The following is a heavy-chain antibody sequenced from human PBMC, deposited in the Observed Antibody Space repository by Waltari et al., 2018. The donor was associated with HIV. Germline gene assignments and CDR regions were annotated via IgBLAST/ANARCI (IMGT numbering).Heavy chain of an antibody. Sequence: QVQLVESGGGVVKPGRSLRLSCAASGFTVRNYGMHCVRQAPGKGLEWVAVVWQDGSNKYYGDSVKGRFTISRDNSKNTLELQMNSLRAEDTAVYYCARDVQGYCAGERCFYGMDVWGQGTTVTVSS. CDR1: GFTVRNYG. CDR3: ARDVQGYCAGERCFYGMDV. V-gene: IGHV3-33*01. CDR2: VWQDGSNK. D-gene: IGHD2-8*02. J-gene: IGHJ6*02.